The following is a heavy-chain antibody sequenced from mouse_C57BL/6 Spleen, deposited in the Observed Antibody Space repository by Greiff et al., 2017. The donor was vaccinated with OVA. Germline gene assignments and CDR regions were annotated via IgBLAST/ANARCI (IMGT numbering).Heavy chain of an antibody. D-gene: IGHD1-1*01. J-gene: IGHJ3*01. V-gene: IGHV1-69*01. CDR3: ARAITTVVSTGFAY. CDR2: IDPSDSYT. CDR1: GYTFTSYW. Sequence: QVQLQQPGAELVMPGASVKLSCKASGYTFTSYWMHWVKQRPGQGLEWIGEIDPSDSYTNYNQKFKGKSTLTVDKSSSTAYMQLSSLTSEDSAVYYCARAITTVVSTGFAYWGQGTLVTVSA.